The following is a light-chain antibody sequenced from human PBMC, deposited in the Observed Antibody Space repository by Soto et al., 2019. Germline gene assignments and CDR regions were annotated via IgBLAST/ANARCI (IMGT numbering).Light chain of an antibody. Sequence: QSALTQPASVSGSPGQSITISCTGTSSDVGSYDLVSWYQQHPGKAPKLMIYEGRQRPSGVSNRFSGSKSGNTASLTIFGLQADDEADYYCFSYAGTTNVAFGTGTKVTVL. J-gene: IGLJ1*01. CDR1: SSDVGSYDL. CDR2: EGR. V-gene: IGLV2-23*01. CDR3: FSYAGTTNVA.